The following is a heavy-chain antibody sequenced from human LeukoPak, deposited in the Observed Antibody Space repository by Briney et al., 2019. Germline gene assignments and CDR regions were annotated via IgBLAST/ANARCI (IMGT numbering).Heavy chain of an antibody. CDR3: AVGRDGSGSWHNDAFDI. J-gene: IGHJ3*02. D-gene: IGHD3-10*01. CDR1: GGTFSSYA. V-gene: IGHV1-69*13. Sequence: ASVKVSCKASGGTFSSYAISWVRQAPGQGLEWMGGIIPIFGTANYAQKFQGRVTITADESTSTAYMELSSLRSEDTAVYYCAVGRDGSGSWHNDAFDIWGQGTMVTVSS. CDR2: IIPIFGTA.